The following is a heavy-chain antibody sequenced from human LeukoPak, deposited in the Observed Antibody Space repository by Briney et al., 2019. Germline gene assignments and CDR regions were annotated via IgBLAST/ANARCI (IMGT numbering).Heavy chain of an antibody. Sequence: GGSLSLSCAASGFDFSTYSIDWVRQAPGKGLEWVSYISSSSSNIYHADSVKGRFTISRDNAKNSLHLQMNSLRAEDTAVYYCARVGRSGWTVDYWGQGTLVTVSS. D-gene: IGHD6-19*01. CDR1: GFDFSTYS. J-gene: IGHJ4*02. CDR2: ISSSSSNI. CDR3: ARVGRSGWTVDY. V-gene: IGHV3-48*04.